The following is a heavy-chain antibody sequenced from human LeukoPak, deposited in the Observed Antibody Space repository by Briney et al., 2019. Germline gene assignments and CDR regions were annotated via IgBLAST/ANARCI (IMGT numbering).Heavy chain of an antibody. Sequence: SEPLSLTCALYGRSFSGYYWSWLRQPPQKALEWVGEINHSGRTIYYPPLKRRVTITVDTSKNQFALKLSSVTAADTAVYYCARGGGDAFDIWGQGTMVTVSS. CDR2: INHSGRT. V-gene: IGHV4-34*01. CDR1: GRSFSGYY. J-gene: IGHJ3*02. D-gene: IGHD2-15*01. CDR3: ARGGGDAFDI.